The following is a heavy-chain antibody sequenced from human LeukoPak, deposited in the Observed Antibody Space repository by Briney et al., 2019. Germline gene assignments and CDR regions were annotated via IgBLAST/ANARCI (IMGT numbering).Heavy chain of an antibody. CDR2: ISSSSSYI. CDR3: ARDRGMDSGYATFDY. J-gene: IGHJ4*02. D-gene: IGHD5-12*01. CDR1: GFTFSSYS. V-gene: IGHV3-21*01. Sequence: PGGSLRLSCAASGFTFSSYSMNWVRQAPGKGLEWVSSISSSSSYIYYADSVKGRFTISRDNAKNSLYLQMNSLRAEDTAVYYCARDRGMDSGYATFDYWGQGTLVTVSS.